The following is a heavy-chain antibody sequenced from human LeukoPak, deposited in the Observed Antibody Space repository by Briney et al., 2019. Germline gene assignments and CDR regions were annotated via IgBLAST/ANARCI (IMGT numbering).Heavy chain of an antibody. CDR2: ISAYNGNT. V-gene: IGHV1-18*01. Sequence: VASVKVSCKASGYTFTSYAMNWVRQAPGQGLEWMGWISAYNGNTNYAQKLQGRVTMTTDTSTSTAYMELSSLRSEDTAVYYCASLSSTTPWGQGTLVTVSS. J-gene: IGHJ5*02. D-gene: IGHD2-2*01. CDR3: ASLSSTTP. CDR1: GYTFTSYA.